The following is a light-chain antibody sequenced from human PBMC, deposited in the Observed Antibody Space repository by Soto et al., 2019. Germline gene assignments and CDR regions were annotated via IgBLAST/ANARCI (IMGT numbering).Light chain of an antibody. J-gene: IGLJ2*01. CDR2: EVS. CDR1: SSDVGGYNY. CDR3: SSYAGSNNLGV. V-gene: IGLV2-8*01. Sequence: QSALTQPPSASGSPGQSVTISCTGTSSDVGGYNYVSWYQQHPGKAPKLMIYEVSKRPSGVPDRFSGSKSGNTASLTVSGLQPEDKADYYCSSYAGSNNLGVFGGGTQLTVL.